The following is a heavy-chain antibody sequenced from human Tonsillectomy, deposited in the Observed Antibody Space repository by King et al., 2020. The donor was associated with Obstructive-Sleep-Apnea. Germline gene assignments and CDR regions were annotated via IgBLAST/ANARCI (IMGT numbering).Heavy chain of an antibody. D-gene: IGHD2-2*01. J-gene: IGHJ4*02. V-gene: IGHV3-30*04. CDR2: ISYDGSNK. CDR1: GFTFSSYA. Sequence: QVQLVESGGGVVQPGRSLRLSCAASGFTFSSYAMHWVRQAPGKGLEWVAVISYDGSNKYYADSVKGRFTISRDNSKNTLYLQMNSLRAEDTAVYYCAGGPAAPNFDNWGQGTLVTVSS. CDR3: AGGPAAPNFDN.